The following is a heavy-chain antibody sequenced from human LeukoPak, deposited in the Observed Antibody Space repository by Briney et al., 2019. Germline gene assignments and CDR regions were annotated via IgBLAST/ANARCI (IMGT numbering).Heavy chain of an antibody. J-gene: IGHJ3*02. CDR2: INPRTDST. CDR1: GYTFIGYY. D-gene: IGHD2/OR15-2a*01. V-gene: IGHV1-2*06. Sequence: GASVKVSCKASGYTFIGYYIHWVRQAPGQGLEWMGRINPRTDSTNFAQKFQGRVTMTRNTSSDTAYMDLSRLTSDDTATYYCARGGPIYFNAFDIWGQGTMVTVSS. CDR3: ARGGPIYFNAFDI.